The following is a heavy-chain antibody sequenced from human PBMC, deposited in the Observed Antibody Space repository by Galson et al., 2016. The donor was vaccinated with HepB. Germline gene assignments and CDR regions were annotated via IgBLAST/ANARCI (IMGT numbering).Heavy chain of an antibody. J-gene: IGHJ6*02. CDR3: ARVFTMVRGVTNTFYYYGMDV. CDR1: GYTLTDYY. D-gene: IGHD3-10*01. CDR2: INPNSGGT. V-gene: IGHV1-2*02. Sequence: SVKVSCKASGYTLTDYYIHWVRQALGQGLEWMGWINPNSGGTNYAQKFQGRVTLTRDTSISTAYMELSGLKSDDTAVYYCARVFTMVRGVTNTFYYYGMDVWGQGTTVTVSS.